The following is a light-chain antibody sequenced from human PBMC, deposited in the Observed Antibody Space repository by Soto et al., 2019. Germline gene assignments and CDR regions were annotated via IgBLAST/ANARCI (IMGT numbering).Light chain of an antibody. J-gene: IGLJ1*01. V-gene: IGLV1-40*01. CDR1: SSNIGAHYD. CDR2: GNG. Sequence: QYLLTLPPSVSGAPGQTVPISCTVSSSNIGAHYDVHWYQQLPGTGPKLVIYGNGNRPSGVPDRFSGSKSGSSASLAISGLQPEDEADYYCQSYDSRLSASVFGAGTKVTVL. CDR3: QSYDSRLSASV.